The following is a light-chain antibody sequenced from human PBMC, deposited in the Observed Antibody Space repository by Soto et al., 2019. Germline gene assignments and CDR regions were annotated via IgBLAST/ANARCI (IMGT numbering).Light chain of an antibody. Sequence: QSALTQPPSASGSPGQSVTISCTGTSSGVGGYDYVSWYQQHPGKAPKLMTYEVSKRPSGVPDRFSGSKSGNTASLTVSGLQAEDEADYYCSSYAGSSTYVFGTGTKVTVL. CDR2: EVS. J-gene: IGLJ1*01. CDR1: SSGVGGYDY. V-gene: IGLV2-8*01. CDR3: SSYAGSSTYV.